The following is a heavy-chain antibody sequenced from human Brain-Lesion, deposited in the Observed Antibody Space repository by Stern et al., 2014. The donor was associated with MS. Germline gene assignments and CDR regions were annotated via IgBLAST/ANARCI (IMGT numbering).Heavy chain of an antibody. J-gene: IGHJ1*01. Sequence: EVQLVESGGGLVQPGGSLRLSCAASGFSFSPYAMRWVRQTPGKGLQWVSVISRRGGPTCCADSVKGRFTISRDNSKNTLYLQMDSLRADDTAVYYCAKWPHHIAVAGTRYFQHWGQGTLVTVSS. D-gene: IGHD6-19*01. CDR1: GFSFSPYA. CDR3: AKWPHHIAVAGTRYFQH. V-gene: IGHV3-23*04. CDR2: ISRRGGPT.